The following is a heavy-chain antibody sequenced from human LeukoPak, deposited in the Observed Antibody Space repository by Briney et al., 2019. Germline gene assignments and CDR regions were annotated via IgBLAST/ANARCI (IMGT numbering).Heavy chain of an antibody. J-gene: IGHJ3*02. Sequence: SETLSLTCTVSGYSISSGYYWGWTRQPPGKGLEWIGSIYHSGSTYFNPSLKSRVTISVDTSKNQFSLKLSSVTAADTAVYYCARGPRDYYDSSGYLGAFDIWGQGTMVTVSS. CDR3: ARGPRDYYDSSGYLGAFDI. CDR2: IYHSGST. V-gene: IGHV4-38-2*02. CDR1: GYSISSGYY. D-gene: IGHD3-22*01.